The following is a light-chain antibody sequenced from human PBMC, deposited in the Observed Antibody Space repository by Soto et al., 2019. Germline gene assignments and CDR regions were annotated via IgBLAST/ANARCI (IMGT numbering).Light chain of an antibody. V-gene: IGKV1-5*03. CDR2: KAS. CDR1: QSISSW. Sequence: DIQMTQSPSTLSASVGDRVTITCRASQSISSWLAWYQQKPGKAPKLLIYKASSLESGVLSRFSGSGSGTEFTLTISSLQPDDFANYYCQQYNSYALTFGGGTKVEIK. J-gene: IGKJ4*01. CDR3: QQYNSYALT.